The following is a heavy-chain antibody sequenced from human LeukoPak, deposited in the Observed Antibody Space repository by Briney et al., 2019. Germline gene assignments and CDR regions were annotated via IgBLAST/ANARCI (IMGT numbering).Heavy chain of an antibody. CDR2: ISGSGGST. V-gene: IGHV3-23*01. CDR1: VLIYSSWV. D-gene: IGHD2-2*01. J-gene: IGHJ4*02. CDR3: AKDLYQLVWGGFDY. Sequence: SLLHAASVLIYSSWVMTWVRQARAKALEEGLDISGSGGSTYYAHSVKGRFTISRDNSTSTLYLQMSSLRAEDTAVYYCAKDLYQLVWGGFDYWGQGTLVTVSS.